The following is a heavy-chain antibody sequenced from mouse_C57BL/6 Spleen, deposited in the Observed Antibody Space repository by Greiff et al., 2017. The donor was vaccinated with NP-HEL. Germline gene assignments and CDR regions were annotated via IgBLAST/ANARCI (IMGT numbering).Heavy chain of an antibody. CDR2: ISSGSSTI. J-gene: IGHJ4*01. D-gene: IGHD1-1*01. CDR3: ARGGITTVVAGYAMDY. V-gene: IGHV5-17*01. CDR1: GFTFSDYG. Sequence: EVQLVESGGGLVKPGGSLKLSCAASGFTFSDYGMHWVRQAPEKGLEWVAYISSGSSTIYYADTVKGRFTISRDNAKNTLFLQMTSLRSEDTAMYYCARGGITTVVAGYAMDYWGQGTSVTVSS.